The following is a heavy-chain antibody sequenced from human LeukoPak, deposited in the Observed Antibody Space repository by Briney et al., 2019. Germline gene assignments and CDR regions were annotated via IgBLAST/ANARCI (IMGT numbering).Heavy chain of an antibody. D-gene: IGHD2-2*01. CDR3: AKDRGIGGVPALRVDY. CDR2: ISSSSSTI. V-gene: IGHV3-48*04. J-gene: IGHJ4*02. Sequence: GGSLRLSCAASGFTFSSYSMNWVRQAPGKGLEWVSYISSSSSTIYYADSVKGRFTISRDNAKNSLYLQMNSLRAEDTAVYYCAKDRGIGGVPALRVDYWGQGTLVTVSS. CDR1: GFTFSSYS.